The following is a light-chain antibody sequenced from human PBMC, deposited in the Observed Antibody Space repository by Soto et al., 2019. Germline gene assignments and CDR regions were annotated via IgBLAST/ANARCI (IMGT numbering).Light chain of an antibody. CDR3: QQYGSSYT. CDR2: GAS. Sequence: EIVLTQSPGTLSLSPGDRATLSCRASQSVSSSYLAWYQQKPGQAPRLLIYGASSRATGIPDRFSGSGSGTVFTLTISRLEPEDFAVYYCQQYGSSYTFGQGTKLEIK. J-gene: IGKJ2*01. V-gene: IGKV3-20*01. CDR1: QSVSSSY.